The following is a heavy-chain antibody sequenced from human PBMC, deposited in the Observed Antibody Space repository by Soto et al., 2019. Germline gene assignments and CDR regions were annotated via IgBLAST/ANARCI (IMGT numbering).Heavy chain of an antibody. D-gene: IGHD3-10*01. J-gene: IGHJ5*02. CDR3: ASSVLLWFGELSGFDP. V-gene: IGHV4-59*01. Sequence: SETLSLTCTVSGGSISSYYWSWIRQPPGKGLEWIGYIYYSGSTNYNPSLKSRVTISVDTSKNQFSLKLSSVTAADTAVYYCASSVLLWFGELSGFDPWGQGTLVTVSS. CDR2: IYYSGST. CDR1: GGSISSYY.